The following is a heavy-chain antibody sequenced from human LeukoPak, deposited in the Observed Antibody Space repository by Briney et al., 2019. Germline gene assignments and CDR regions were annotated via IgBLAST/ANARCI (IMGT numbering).Heavy chain of an antibody. Sequence: ASVKVSCKISGYSLTEFSIHWVRQAPGRGPEWMGGFDSGNGETIYAQKFQGRVSMTADTSTKTAYMELSSLRSEDTAVYYCATEAFMITIGGFIVRLHYFDYWGQGTLVTVSS. V-gene: IGHV1-24*01. J-gene: IGHJ4*02. D-gene: IGHD3-16*02. CDR3: ATEAFMITIGGFIVRLHYFDY. CDR1: GYSLTEFS. CDR2: FDSGNGET.